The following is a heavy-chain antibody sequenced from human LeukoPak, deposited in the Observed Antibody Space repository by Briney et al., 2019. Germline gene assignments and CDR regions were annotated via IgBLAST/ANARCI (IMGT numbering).Heavy chain of an antibody. Sequence: GRSLRLSCAASGFTFSSYGMHWVRQAPGKGLEWVAVISYDGSNKYYADSVKGRFTISRDNSKNTLYLQMNSLRAEDTAVYYCAKDREMATIRAAFDIWGQGTMVTVSS. CDR1: GFTFSSYG. CDR3: AKDREMATIRAAFDI. D-gene: IGHD5-24*01. J-gene: IGHJ3*02. CDR2: ISYDGSNK. V-gene: IGHV3-30*18.